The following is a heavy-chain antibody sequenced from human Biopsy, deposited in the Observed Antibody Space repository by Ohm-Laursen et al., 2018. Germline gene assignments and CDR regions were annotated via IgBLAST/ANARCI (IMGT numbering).Heavy chain of an antibody. D-gene: IGHD2-21*01. Sequence: SLRLSCAASGITVNDHYMSWVRQAPGKGLEWVSSLHDRGVTYYADSVKGRFTISGDNSKNTLYLQMNGLRAEDTAVYFCTNHYCGGITCLMNFWGHGAMVTVSS. CDR3: TNHYCGGITCLMNF. CDR1: GITVNDHY. V-gene: IGHV3-53*01. J-gene: IGHJ3*01. CDR2: LHDRGVT.